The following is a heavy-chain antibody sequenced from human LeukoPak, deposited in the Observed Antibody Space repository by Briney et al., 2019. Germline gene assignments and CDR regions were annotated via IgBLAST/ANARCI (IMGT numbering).Heavy chain of an antibody. J-gene: IGHJ4*02. V-gene: IGHV1-69*13. Sequence: SVKVSCKASGGTFSSYAISWVRQAPGQGLEWMGGIIPIFGTANYAQKFQGRVTITADESTSTAYMELSSLRSEDTAVYYCARDPPDSSESNYDSSGYRWGQGTLVTVSS. CDR1: GGTFSSYA. CDR3: ARDPPDSSESNYDSSGYR. D-gene: IGHD3-22*01. CDR2: IIPIFGTA.